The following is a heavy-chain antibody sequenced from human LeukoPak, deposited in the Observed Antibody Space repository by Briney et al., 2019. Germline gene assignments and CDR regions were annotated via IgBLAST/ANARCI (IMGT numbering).Heavy chain of an antibody. J-gene: IGHJ5*02. D-gene: IGHD3-16*01. Sequence: GSSVKVSCKASGGTFSSYAISWVRQAPGQGLEWMGRIIPILGIANYAQKFQGRVTITADKSTSTAYMELSSLRSEDTAVYYCTRDVTGDYWFDPWGQGTLVTVSS. V-gene: IGHV1-69*04. CDR2: IIPILGIA. CDR3: TRDVTGDYWFDP. CDR1: GGTFSSYA.